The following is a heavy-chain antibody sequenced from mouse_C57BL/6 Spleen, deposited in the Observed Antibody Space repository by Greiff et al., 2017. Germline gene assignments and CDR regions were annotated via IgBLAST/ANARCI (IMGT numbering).Heavy chain of an antibody. D-gene: IGHD2-1*01. CDR3: ARGIYYGNSYAMDY. Sequence: QVQLQQPGAELVKPGASVKMSCKASGYTFTSYWLTWVKQRPGQGLEWIGDIYPGSGSTNYNEKFKSKATLTVDTSSSTAYMQLSSLTSEDSAVYYCARGIYYGNSYAMDYWGQGTSVTVSS. V-gene: IGHV1-55*01. J-gene: IGHJ4*01. CDR1: GYTFTSYW. CDR2: IYPGSGST.